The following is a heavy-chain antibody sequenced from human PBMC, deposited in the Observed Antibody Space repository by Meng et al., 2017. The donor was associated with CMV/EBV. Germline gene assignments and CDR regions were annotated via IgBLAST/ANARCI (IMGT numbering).Heavy chain of an antibody. J-gene: IGHJ4*02. CDR1: GCTFSDYS. CDR3: ARTNGYLPSYFDY. V-gene: IGHV3-21*01. D-gene: IGHD5-24*01. CDR2: ISSSSTYI. Sequence: ASGCTFSDYSMNWVRQAPGKGLECVSSISSSSTYIYYADSVKGRFTISRDNAKDSLSLQMSSLRAEDTAMYYCARTNGYLPSYFDYWGQGTLVTVSS.